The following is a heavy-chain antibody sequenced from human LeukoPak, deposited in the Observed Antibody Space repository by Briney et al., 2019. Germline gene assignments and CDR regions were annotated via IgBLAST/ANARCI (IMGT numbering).Heavy chain of an antibody. J-gene: IGHJ4*02. V-gene: IGHV3-30*18. CDR3: AKDLEAIAAAWDY. CDR1: GFTFSNHG. D-gene: IGHD6-13*01. CDR2: ISYDGSNK. Sequence: GGSLRLSCAASGFTFSNHGMHWVRQAPGKGLEWVAVISYDGSNKYYADSVKGRFTISRDSSKNTLYLQMNSLRAEDTAVYYCAKDLEAIAAAWDYWGQGTLVTVSS.